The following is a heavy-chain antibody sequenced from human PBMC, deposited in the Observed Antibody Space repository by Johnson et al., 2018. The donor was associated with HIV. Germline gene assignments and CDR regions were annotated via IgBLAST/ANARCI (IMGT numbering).Heavy chain of an antibody. CDR1: GFTVSNNY. Sequence: VQLVESGGGVVRPGGSLRLSCAASGFTVSNNYMSWVRQAPGKGLEWVSVIYSGGTTDYSDSVKGRFTISRDNSKNTLYLQMNSLRAEDTAVYYCARSVNAGRPFDIWGQGTLVTVSS. J-gene: IGHJ3*02. V-gene: IGHV3-66*01. CDR2: IYSGGTT. CDR3: ARSVNAGRPFDI. D-gene: IGHD2-8*01.